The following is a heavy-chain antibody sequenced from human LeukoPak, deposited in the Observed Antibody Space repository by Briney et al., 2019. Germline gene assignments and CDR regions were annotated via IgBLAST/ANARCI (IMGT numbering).Heavy chain of an antibody. CDR3: AIGGGYCSSTNCYFQY. V-gene: IGHV1-69*05. CDR2: IIPIFGTA. CDR1: GGTFSSYA. D-gene: IGHD2-2*01. J-gene: IGHJ4*02. Sequence: AASVKVSCKASGGTFSSYAISWVRQAPGQGLEWMGGIIPIFGTANYAQKFQGRVTITTDESTSTAYMELSSLRSEDTAVYYCAIGGGYCSSTNCYFQYWGQGTLVTVSS.